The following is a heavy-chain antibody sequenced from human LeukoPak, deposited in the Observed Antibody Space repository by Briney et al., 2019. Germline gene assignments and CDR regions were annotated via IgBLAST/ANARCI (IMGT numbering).Heavy chain of an antibody. CDR3: ARYPQAVPGNFDM. Sequence: SETLSLTCTVSGGSVSRASYYWAWIRQPPGQGLEWIGYISNSERTNYNPSLKRRVTISVNTSKNQFSLKLSSVTADDTAMYYCARYPQAVPGNFDMWGQGTMVIVSS. V-gene: IGHV4-61*01. D-gene: IGHD6-19*01. CDR2: ISNSERT. CDR1: GGSVSRASYY. J-gene: IGHJ3*02.